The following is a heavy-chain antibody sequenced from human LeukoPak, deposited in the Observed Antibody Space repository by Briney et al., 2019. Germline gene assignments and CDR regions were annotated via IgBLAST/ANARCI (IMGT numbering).Heavy chain of an antibody. CDR3: ARDLGYCSSTSCRVWFDP. J-gene: IGHJ5*02. CDR1: GGSISSYY. V-gene: IGHV4-59*01. CDR2: IYYSGST. D-gene: IGHD2-2*01. Sequence: SETLSLTCTVSGGSISSYYWSWIRQPPGKGLEWIGYIYYSGSTNYNPSLKSRVTIPVDTAKNQFSLKLSSVTAADTAVYYCARDLGYCSSTSCRVWFDPWGQGTLVTVSS.